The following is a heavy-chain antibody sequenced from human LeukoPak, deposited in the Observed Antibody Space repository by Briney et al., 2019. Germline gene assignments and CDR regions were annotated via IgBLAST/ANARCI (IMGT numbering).Heavy chain of an antibody. CDR1: GFTFSSYA. Sequence: GGSLRLSCAASGFTFSSYAMNWVRQAPGEGLEWVSGAGSTGVSTFYADSVKGRITVSRDNSKNTLSLQMNSLRAEDTAVYYCAKDPGVVPAHYFDYWGQGTLVTVSS. J-gene: IGHJ4*02. D-gene: IGHD2-2*01. CDR3: AKDPGVVPAHYFDY. CDR2: AGSTGVST. V-gene: IGHV3-23*01.